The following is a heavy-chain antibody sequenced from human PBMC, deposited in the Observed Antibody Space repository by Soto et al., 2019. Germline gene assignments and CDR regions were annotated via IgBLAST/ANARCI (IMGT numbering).Heavy chain of an antibody. CDR1: GDSVSSNSAA. D-gene: IGHD3-3*01. J-gene: IGHJ4*02. CDR2: TYYRSKWYN. CDR3: ARGVFVTIFGVVIASPYFDY. V-gene: IGHV6-1*01. Sequence: SQTLSLTCAISGDSVSSNSAAWNWIRQSPSRGLEWLGRTYYRSKWYNDYAVSVKSRITIHPDTSKNQFSLQLNSVTPEDTAVYYCARGVFVTIFGVVIASPYFDYWGQGTLVTVSS.